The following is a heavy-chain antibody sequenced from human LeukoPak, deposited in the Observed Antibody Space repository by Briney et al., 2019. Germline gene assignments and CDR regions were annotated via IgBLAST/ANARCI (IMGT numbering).Heavy chain of an antibody. CDR1: GFTFSSYA. CDR2: ISGSGGST. J-gene: IGHJ4*02. V-gene: IGHV3-23*01. Sequence: LPGGSLRLSCAASGFTFSSYAMSWVRQAPGKGLGWVSAISGSGGSTYYADSVKGRFTISRDNSKNTLYLQMSSLRAEDTAVYYCAKDYDSSGYFDYWGQGTLVTVSS. D-gene: IGHD3-22*01. CDR3: AKDYDSSGYFDY.